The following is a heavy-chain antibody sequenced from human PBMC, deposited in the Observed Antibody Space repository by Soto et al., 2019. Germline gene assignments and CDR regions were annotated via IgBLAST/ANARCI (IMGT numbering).Heavy chain of an antibody. D-gene: IGHD2-21*02. CDR2: MNPNNGNT. CDR3: ARSIVVVTAADY. CDR1: GGTFSSYA. J-gene: IGHJ4*02. V-gene: IGHV1-8*03. Sequence: ASVKVSCKASGGTFSSYAISWVRQAPGQGLEWMGWMNPNNGNTGYAQKFQGRVTITRNTSASTAYMELSSLRSEDTAVYYCARSIVVVTAADYWGQGTLVTVSS.